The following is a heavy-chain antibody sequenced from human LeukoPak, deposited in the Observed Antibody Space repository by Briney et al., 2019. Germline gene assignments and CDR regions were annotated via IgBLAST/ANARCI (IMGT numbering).Heavy chain of an antibody. CDR3: AKVDDYVWGSYRPFRFDY. CDR2: ISGTAGST. CDR1: GFTFSSYA. J-gene: IGHJ4*02. D-gene: IGHD3-16*02. V-gene: IGHV3-23*01. Sequence: GGSLRLSCVASGFTFSSYAMSWVRQAPGKGLEWVSAISGTAGSTYYADSVKGRFTIPRDNSKNTLYLQMNSLRAEDTAVYYCAKVDDYVWGSYRPFRFDYWGQGTLVTVSS.